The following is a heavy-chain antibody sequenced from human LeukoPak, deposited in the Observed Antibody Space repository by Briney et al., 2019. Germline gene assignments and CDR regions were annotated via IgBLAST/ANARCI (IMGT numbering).Heavy chain of an antibody. D-gene: IGHD4/OR15-4a*01. V-gene: IGHV3-23*01. J-gene: IGHJ4*02. CDR1: GFTFSSYA. CDR2: ISGGGGST. Sequence: GGSLRLSCAASGFTFSSYAMSWVRQAPGKGLEWVSTISGGGGSTYYADSVKGRFTISRDNSKNTLYLQMNSLRAEDTAVYYCATEVRSGYYFDSWGQGTLVTVSS. CDR3: ATEVRSGYYFDS.